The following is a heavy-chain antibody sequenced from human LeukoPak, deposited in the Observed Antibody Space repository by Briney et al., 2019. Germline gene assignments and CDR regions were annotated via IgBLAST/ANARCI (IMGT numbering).Heavy chain of an antibody. CDR3: AKDLVATYYYDSSGYYPFDY. CDR1: GFTFSSYA. J-gene: IGHJ4*02. D-gene: IGHD3-22*01. V-gene: IGHV3-30*04. Sequence: GGSLRLSCAASGFTFSSYAMHWVRQAPGKGLEWVAVISYDGSNKYYADSVKGRFTISRDNSKNTLYLQMNSLRAEDTAVYYCAKDLVATYYYDSSGYYPFDYWGQGTLVTVSS. CDR2: ISYDGSNK.